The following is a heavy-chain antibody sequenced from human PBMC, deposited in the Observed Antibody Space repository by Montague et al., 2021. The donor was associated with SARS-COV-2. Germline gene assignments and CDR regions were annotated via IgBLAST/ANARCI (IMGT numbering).Heavy chain of an antibody. CDR1: EFTFGDHA. J-gene: IGHJ4*02. V-gene: IGHV3-9*01. Sequence: SLRLSCAASEFTFGDHAMHWVRQAPGKGPEWISGITWDSDTLGYXDSXHGRFTISRDNAKNSLYLQMNSLRAEDTALYYCAKDFDYYDSSGYFNYWGQGTLVTVSS. CDR2: ITWDSDTL. D-gene: IGHD3-22*01. CDR3: AKDFDYYDSSGYFNY.